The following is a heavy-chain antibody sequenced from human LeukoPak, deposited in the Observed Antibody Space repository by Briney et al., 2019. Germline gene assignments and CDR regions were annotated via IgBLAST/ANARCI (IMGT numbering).Heavy chain of an antibody. J-gene: IGHJ3*02. D-gene: IGHD3-3*01. CDR3: ARVYTIFGYYDAFDI. CDR2: IYYSGST. CDR1: GGSISSSSYY. Sequence: SETLSLTCTVSGGSISSSSYYWGWIRQPPGKGLEWIGYIYYSGSTNYNPSLKSRVTISVDTSKNQFSLKLSSVTAADTAVYYCARVYTIFGYYDAFDIWGQGTMVTVSS. V-gene: IGHV4-61*05.